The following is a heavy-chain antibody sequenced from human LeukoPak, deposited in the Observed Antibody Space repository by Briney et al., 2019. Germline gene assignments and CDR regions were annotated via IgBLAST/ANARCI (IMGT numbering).Heavy chain of an antibody. V-gene: IGHV3-30*04. CDR3: ARDHLYYYYGMDV. J-gene: IGHJ6*04. CDR2: ISYDGSNK. CDR1: GFTFSSYA. Sequence: GRSLRLSCAASGFTFSSYAMHWVRQAPGKGLEWVAVISYDGSNKYYADSVKGRFTISRDNSKNTLYLQMNSLRAEDTAVYYCARDHLYYYYGMDVWGKGTTVTVSS.